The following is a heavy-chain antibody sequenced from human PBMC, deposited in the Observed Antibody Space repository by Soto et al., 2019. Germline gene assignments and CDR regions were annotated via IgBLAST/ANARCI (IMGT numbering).Heavy chain of an antibody. CDR2: MNPNSGNT. V-gene: IGHV1-8*01. J-gene: IGHJ6*02. D-gene: IGHD6-13*01. CDR3: ARRMGSSWSLGMDV. CDR1: GYTFTSYD. Sequence: QVQLMQSGAEVKKPGASVKVSCKASGYTFTSYDINWLRQATGQGLEWMGWMNPNSGNTGYAQKFQGRVTMTRNTSISTAYMELSSLRSEDTAVYYCARRMGSSWSLGMDVWGQGTTVTVSS.